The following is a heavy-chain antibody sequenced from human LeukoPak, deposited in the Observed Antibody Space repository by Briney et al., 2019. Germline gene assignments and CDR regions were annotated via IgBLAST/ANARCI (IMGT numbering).Heavy chain of an antibody. Sequence: ASVKVSCKASGYTFTSYDINWVRQATGQGLEWMGWMNPNSGNTGYAQKFQGRVTITRNTSISTAYMELSSLRSEDTAVYYCAKVFIHYGDHDYWGQGTLVTVSS. CDR1: GYTFTSYD. CDR3: AKVFIHYGDHDY. V-gene: IGHV1-8*03. D-gene: IGHD4-17*01. CDR2: MNPNSGNT. J-gene: IGHJ4*02.